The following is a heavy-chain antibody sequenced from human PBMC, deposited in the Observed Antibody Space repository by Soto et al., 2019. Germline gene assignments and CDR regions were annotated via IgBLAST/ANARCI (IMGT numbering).Heavy chain of an antibody. V-gene: IGHV3-23*01. Sequence: EVQLLESGGGLVQPGGSLRLSCAASGFTFRTYGMSWVRQAPGTGLEWVSSISSSGSVTFYGDSVKGRFTTSRDNSMNTLYLQLNSLRAEDTVVYHCAMGAISTHGMDVWGQGITVTVSS. CDR1: GFTFRTYG. D-gene: IGHD1-26*01. CDR2: ISSSGSVT. CDR3: AMGAISTHGMDV. J-gene: IGHJ6*02.